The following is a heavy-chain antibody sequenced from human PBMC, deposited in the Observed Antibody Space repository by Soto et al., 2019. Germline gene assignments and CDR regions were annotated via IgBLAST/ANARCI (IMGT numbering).Heavy chain of an antibody. CDR3: AREDLTGLDY. V-gene: IGHV4-59*01. Sequence: ASETLSLTCTVSGGSISSYYWSWIRQPPGKGLEWIGYIYYSGSTNYNPSLKSRVTISVDTSKNQFSLKLSSVTAADTAVYYCAREDLTGLDYWGQGTLVTVSS. CDR2: IYYSGST. J-gene: IGHJ4*02. CDR1: GGSISSYY. D-gene: IGHD1-20*01.